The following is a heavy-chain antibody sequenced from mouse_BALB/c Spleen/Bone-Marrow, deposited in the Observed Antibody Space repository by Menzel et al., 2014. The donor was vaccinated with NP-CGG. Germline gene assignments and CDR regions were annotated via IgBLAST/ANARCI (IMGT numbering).Heavy chain of an antibody. CDR2: IDPYDSET. J-gene: IGHJ3*01. CDR3: ARGRAYGNYVWFAY. V-gene: IGHV1-74*01. CDR1: GYTFTSYW. Sequence: VKLMESGAELVRPGASVKLSCKASGYTFTSYWMNWVKQRPEQGLEWIGRIDPYDSETHYNQKFKDKATLTVDNSSSTAYMELRSLTSEDSAVYYCARGRAYGNYVWFAYWGQGTLVTVSA. D-gene: IGHD2-1*01.